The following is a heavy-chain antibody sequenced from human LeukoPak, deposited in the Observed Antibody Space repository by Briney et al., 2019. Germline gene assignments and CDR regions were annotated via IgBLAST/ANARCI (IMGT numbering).Heavy chain of an antibody. CDR3: ARDVLDTMVRGVIHYYYYMDV. CDR2: IYIGGST. CDR1: GGSISSSY. V-gene: IGHV4-4*07. Sequence: ASETLSLTWTVSGGSISSSYCSWVRQPAGKGLEWIGRIYIGGSTNYNPSLKSRVTMSVDTSKNQFSLQLSSVTAADTAVYYRARDVLDTMVRGVIHYYYYMDVWGKGTTVTISS. D-gene: IGHD3-10*01. J-gene: IGHJ6*03.